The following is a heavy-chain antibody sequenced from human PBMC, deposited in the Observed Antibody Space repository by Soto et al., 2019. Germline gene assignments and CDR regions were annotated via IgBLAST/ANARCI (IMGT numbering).Heavy chain of an antibody. V-gene: IGHV3-23*01. CDR3: AKHLLGYCSSTSCSNWFDP. CDR2: ISGSGGST. CDR1: GFTFSSYA. J-gene: IGHJ5*02. D-gene: IGHD2-2*01. Sequence: EVQLLESGGGLVQPGGSLRLSCAASGFTFSSYAMSWVRQAPGKGLEWVSAISGSGGSTYYADSVKGRFTISRDNSKNTLYLQMNSLRAEDTAVYYCAKHLLGYCSSTSCSNWFDPWGQGTLVTVSS.